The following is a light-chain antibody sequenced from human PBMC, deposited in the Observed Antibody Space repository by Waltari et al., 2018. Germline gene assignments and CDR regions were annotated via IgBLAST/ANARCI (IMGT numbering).Light chain of an antibody. J-gene: IGLJ3*02. CDR2: EGS. Sequence: QSALTQPASVSGSPGQSITISCTGTSSDVGSYNLVSWYQQHPGKAPKLMIYEGSKRPSGVSNLFSGSKSGNTASLTISGLQAEDEADYYCCSYAGSHLWVFGGGTKLTVL. CDR1: SSDVGSYNL. CDR3: CSYAGSHLWV. V-gene: IGLV2-23*01.